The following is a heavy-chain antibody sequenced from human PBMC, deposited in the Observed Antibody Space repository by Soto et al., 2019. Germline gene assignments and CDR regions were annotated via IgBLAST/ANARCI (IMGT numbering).Heavy chain of an antibody. V-gene: IGHV1-69*01. CDR3: ARSQGSSTSLEIYYYYYYGMDV. CDR1: GGTFSSYA. J-gene: IGHJ6*02. Sequence: QVQLVQSGAEVKKPGSSVKVSCKASGGTFSSYAISWVRQAPGQGLEWMGGIIPISGTANYAQKFQGRVTITADESTSTAYMVLSSLRPEDTAVYYCARSQGSSTSLEIYYYYYYGMDVWGQGTTVTVSS. D-gene: IGHD2-2*01. CDR2: IIPISGTA.